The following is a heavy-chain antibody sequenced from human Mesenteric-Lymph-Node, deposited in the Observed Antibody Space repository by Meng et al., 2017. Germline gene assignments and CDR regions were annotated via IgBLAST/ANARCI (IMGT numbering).Heavy chain of an antibody. Sequence: GESLKISCAASGFTFSSYAMHWVRQAPGKGLEWVSYISSSGSTIYYADSVKGRFTISRDNAKNSLYLQMNSLRAEDTAVYYCARDGKEYDYGDYGVFDYWGQGTLVTVSS. CDR1: GFTFSSYA. CDR3: ARDGKEYDYGDYGVFDY. J-gene: IGHJ4*02. CDR2: ISSSGSTI. V-gene: IGHV3-48*03. D-gene: IGHD4-17*01.